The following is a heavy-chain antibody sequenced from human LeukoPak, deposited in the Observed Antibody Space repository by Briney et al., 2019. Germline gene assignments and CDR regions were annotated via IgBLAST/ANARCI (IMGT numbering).Heavy chain of an antibody. CDR1: GYTFTGYY. Sequence: ASVKVSCKASGYTFTGYYMHWVRQAPGQGLEWMGWINPNSGGTNYAQKFQGRVTMTRDTSISTAYMELSRLRSDDTAVYYCARYYDFWSGPFDYWGQGTLVTVSS. CDR3: ARYYDFWSGPFDY. D-gene: IGHD3-3*01. V-gene: IGHV1-2*02. CDR2: INPNSGGT. J-gene: IGHJ4*02.